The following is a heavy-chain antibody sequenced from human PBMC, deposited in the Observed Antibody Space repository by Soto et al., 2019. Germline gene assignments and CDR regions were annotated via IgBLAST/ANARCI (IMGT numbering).Heavy chain of an antibody. CDR1: GLTFGSRA. CDR3: AAFDPGPMGFDP. V-gene: IGHV3-23*01. CDR2: ITDTGGDA. Sequence: PGGSLRLSCVASGLTFGSRAMSWVRQAPGEGLQWVSTITDTGGDAKYADSVRGRFVISRDNSKKTLYLQMTSLTAEDSAMYFCAAFDPGPMGFDPWGQGALVTVSS. J-gene: IGHJ5*02. D-gene: IGHD3-3*02.